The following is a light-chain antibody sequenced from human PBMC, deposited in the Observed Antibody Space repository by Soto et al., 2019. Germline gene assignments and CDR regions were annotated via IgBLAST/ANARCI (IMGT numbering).Light chain of an antibody. V-gene: IGLV2-14*03. J-gene: IGLJ1*01. CDR3: SSFASTHTYV. CDR1: SSDVGAYIF. CDR2: DII. Sequence: QSVLTQPASVSGSPGQSITISCTGTSSDVGAYIFVSWYQQHPGKAPKLMIYDIINRPSGVSHRFSGSKSGNTASLTISGLQAEDEADYYCSSFASTHTYVFGTGTKVTVL.